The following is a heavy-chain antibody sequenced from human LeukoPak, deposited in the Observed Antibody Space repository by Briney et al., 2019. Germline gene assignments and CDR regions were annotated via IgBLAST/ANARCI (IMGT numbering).Heavy chain of an antibody. CDR1: GGTFSSYA. V-gene: IGHV1-69*05. J-gene: IGHJ6*02. Sequence: ASVKVSCKASGGTFSSYAISWVRQAPGQGLEWMGGIIPIFGTANYAQKFQGRVTMTTDTSTSTAYMELRSLRSDDTAVYYCARVKSLCMDVWGQGTTVTVSS. CDR3: ARVKSLCMDV. CDR2: IIPIFGTA.